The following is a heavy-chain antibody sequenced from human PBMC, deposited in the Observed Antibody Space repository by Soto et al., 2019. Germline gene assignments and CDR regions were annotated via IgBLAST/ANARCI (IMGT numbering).Heavy chain of an antibody. D-gene: IGHD4-4*01. CDR1: GGSVNSHA. J-gene: IGHJ3*02. CDR2: TIPMFGTP. V-gene: IGHV1-69*01. CDR3: ARSRNVAEFNDFRGNYHGLDI. Sequence: QVQLEQSGAEVKKAGSSVKVSCKAFGGSVNSHAISWVRQAPGQGLEWMGGTIPMFGTPTYAQRFQAGVTISADESTGTVSLDRSSLRAEDPAMYYCARSRNVAEFNDFRGNYHGLDIWGQGTMLTVSS.